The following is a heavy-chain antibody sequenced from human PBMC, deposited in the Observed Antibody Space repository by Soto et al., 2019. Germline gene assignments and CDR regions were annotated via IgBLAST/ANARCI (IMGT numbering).Heavy chain of an antibody. V-gene: IGHV4-4*02. J-gene: IGHJ4*02. CDR3: ARDAAVPGESDRFDY. CDR1: GDSVTSNVW. CDR2: AYHNGLT. D-gene: IGHD6-19*01. Sequence: QVQLQESGPGLVKPSGTLSLTCTVSGDSVTSNVWWSWVRQPPGKGLEWIGEAYHNGLTDYNPSLKSRVTMSVDTTKNEFSLKLTSWTASDTAIYYCARDAAVPGESDRFDYCGQGTLVTVSS.